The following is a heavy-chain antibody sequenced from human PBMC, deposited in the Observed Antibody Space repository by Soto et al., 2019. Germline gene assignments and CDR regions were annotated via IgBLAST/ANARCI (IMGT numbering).Heavy chain of an antibody. Sequence: SETLSLTCAVSGDSITSNHWNWIRQPPGRGLEWIGYIYNSGTTKYNPSLKSRVIISVDTSKNQLSLKLSSVTAADTAVYYCARVSMSTVSWGFDPWGQGTLVTVS. CDR3: ARVSMSTVSWGFDP. D-gene: IGHD4-4*01. V-gene: IGHV4-59*01. CDR1: GDSITSNH. CDR2: IYNSGTT. J-gene: IGHJ5*02.